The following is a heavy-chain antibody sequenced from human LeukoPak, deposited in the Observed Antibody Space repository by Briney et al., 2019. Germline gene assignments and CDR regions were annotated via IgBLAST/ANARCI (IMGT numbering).Heavy chain of an antibody. CDR1: GFTFSSYD. V-gene: IGHV3-13*01. D-gene: IGHD5-18*01. CDR3: ARGGYSYGPGYYYYMDV. CDR2: IGTAGDT. Sequence: GGSLRLSCAASGFTFSSYDMHWVRQATGKGLEWVSAIGTAGDTYYPGSVKGRFTISRENAENSLYLQMNSLRAGDAAVYYCARGGYSYGPGYYYYMDVWGKGTTVTVSS. J-gene: IGHJ6*03.